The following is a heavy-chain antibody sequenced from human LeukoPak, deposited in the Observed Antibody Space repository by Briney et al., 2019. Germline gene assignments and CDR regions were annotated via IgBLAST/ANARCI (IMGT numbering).Heavy chain of an antibody. V-gene: IGHV6-1*01. CDR3: ARDRRSSPPTGKHNWFDP. D-gene: IGHD6-13*01. CDR1: GDSVPSNSAA. Sequence: SQTLSLTCAISGDSVPSNSAAWNWIRQSPSRGLEWLVRKYYRSKWYNDYAVSVKSRITINPDTSKNQFSLQLNSVTPEDTAVYYCARDRRSSPPTGKHNWFDPWGQGTLVTVSS. CDR2: KYYRSKWYN. J-gene: IGHJ5*02.